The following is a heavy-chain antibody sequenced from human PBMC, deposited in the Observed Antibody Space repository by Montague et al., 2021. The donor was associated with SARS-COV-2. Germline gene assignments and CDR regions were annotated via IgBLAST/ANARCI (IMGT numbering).Heavy chain of an antibody. CDR3: ARAYRHRWVHFVVNSDLDY. D-gene: IGHD3-16*02. J-gene: IGHJ4*02. CDR1: GGSISSSSYY. V-gene: IGHV4-39*07. Sequence: SETLSLTCTVSGGSISSSSYYWGWIRQPPGKGLEWVGSIYYSGSTYYNPSLKSRVTISVDSSKNQFSLRLSSVTAADTAVYYCARAYRHRWVHFVVNSDLDYWGQGTPVTVSS. CDR2: IYYSGST.